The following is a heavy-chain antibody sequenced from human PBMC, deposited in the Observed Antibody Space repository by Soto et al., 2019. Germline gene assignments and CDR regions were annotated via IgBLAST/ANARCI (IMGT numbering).Heavy chain of an antibody. CDR3: AKDREQQLVRGWFDP. V-gene: IGHV3-30*18. CDR2: SSYDGSNQ. CDR1: GSTFRSYG. D-gene: IGHD6-13*01. J-gene: IGHJ5*02. Sequence: QVQLVESGGGVVQPGRTLRLSCAAFGSTFRSYGMHWVRQAPGKGLEWVAVSSYDGSNQYYADSVKGRFTISRDDSKNTLYLQMNSLRAEDTALYYCAKDREQQLVRGWFDPWGQGTLVTVSP.